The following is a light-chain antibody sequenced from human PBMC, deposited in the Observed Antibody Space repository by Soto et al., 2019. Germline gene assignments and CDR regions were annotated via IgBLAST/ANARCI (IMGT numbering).Light chain of an antibody. Sequence: DIQMTQSPSSLSASVGDRVTITCRASQSISSYLNWYQQKPGKAPKLLIYAASSLQSGVPSRFSGSGSGTDFTLTINSLQPDDFATYYCQQYKSYWTFGQGTKVDI. V-gene: IGKV1-39*01. J-gene: IGKJ1*01. CDR1: QSISSY. CDR3: QQYKSYWT. CDR2: AAS.